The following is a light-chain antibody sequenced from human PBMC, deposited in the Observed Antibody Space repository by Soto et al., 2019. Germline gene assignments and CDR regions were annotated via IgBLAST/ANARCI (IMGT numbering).Light chain of an antibody. CDR1: SGYVGTYSL. V-gene: IGLV2-23*01. CDR2: EGH. J-gene: IGLJ1*01. CDR3: CLYVGAATYV. Sequence: QSVLAQPASVSGSPGQSITISCTGASGYVGTYSLVSWYQQHPGKAPKVVIYEGHKRPSGVPDRFSGSTSVNTASLTISGLQTDDEADYYCCLYVGAATYVFGTGTRSPP.